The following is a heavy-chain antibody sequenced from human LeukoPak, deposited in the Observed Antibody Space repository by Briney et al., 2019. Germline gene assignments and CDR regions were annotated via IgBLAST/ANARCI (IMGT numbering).Heavy chain of an antibody. V-gene: IGHV3-21*01. CDR3: ARGQVAGMIDY. D-gene: IGHD6-19*01. J-gene: IGHJ4*02. CDR1: GFTFSSYA. Sequence: TGGSLRLSCAASGFTFSSYAMSWVRQAPGKGLEWVSSISSSSSYIYYADSVKGRFTISRDNAKNSLYLQMNGLRAEDTAVYYCARGQVAGMIDYWGQGTLVTVSS. CDR2: ISSSSSYI.